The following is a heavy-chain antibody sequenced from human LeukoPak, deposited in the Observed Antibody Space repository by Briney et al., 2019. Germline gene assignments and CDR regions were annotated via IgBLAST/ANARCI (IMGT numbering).Heavy chain of an antibody. CDR1: GFTFSSYT. J-gene: IGHJ6*02. V-gene: IGHV3-23*01. CDR3: AREHGMDV. CDR2: ITTSDGNT. Sequence: PGGSLRLSCAASGFTFSSYTMSWVRQAPGKGLEWVSTITTSDGNTYYADSVKGRFTISRDNSKNTPYLQMNSLRAEDTAVYYCAREHGMDVWGQGTTVTVSS.